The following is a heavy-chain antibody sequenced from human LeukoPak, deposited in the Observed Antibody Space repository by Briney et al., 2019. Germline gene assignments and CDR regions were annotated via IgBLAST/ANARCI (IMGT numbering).Heavy chain of an antibody. D-gene: IGHD5-18*01. J-gene: IGHJ2*01. CDR2: IGTTGSSM. Sequence: PGGSLRLSCAASGFTFSTYSMNWVRQAPGKGLEWVSYIGTTGSSMYYADSVKGRFTISRDNAKNSLSLQMNSLRAEDTAVYYCAREHSYIYGSQFFDLWGRGTLVSVSS. CDR1: GFTFSTYS. CDR3: AREHSYIYGSQFFDL. V-gene: IGHV3-48*01.